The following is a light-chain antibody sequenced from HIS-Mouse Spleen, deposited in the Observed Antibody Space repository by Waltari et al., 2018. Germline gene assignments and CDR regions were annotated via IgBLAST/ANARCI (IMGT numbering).Light chain of an antibody. CDR2: DVS. CDR3: CSYAGSYTGV. CDR1: SSDVGGYNN. Sequence: QSALTQPRSVSGSPGKSVAISCTGTSSDVGGYNNVVWYLQHPGKAPKLMIYDVSKRPSGVPDRFSGSKSGNTASLTISGLQAEDEADYYCCSYAGSYTGVFGTGTKVTVL. J-gene: IGLJ1*01. V-gene: IGLV2-11*02.